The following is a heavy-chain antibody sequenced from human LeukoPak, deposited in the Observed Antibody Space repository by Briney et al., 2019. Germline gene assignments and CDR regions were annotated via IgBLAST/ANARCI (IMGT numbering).Heavy chain of an antibody. CDR3: ARGDYDFWSGYYRSWFDP. CDR2: IYYSGST. V-gene: IGHV4-59*01. D-gene: IGHD3-3*01. Sequence: SETLSLTCKVSGGSLSSYYWSWMRQPPGKGLEWIGDIYYSGSTNYNPHLKSRVTISGDTSKNQFSLKLSSVTAADTAVYYCARGDYDFWSGYYRSWFDPWGQGTLVTVSS. J-gene: IGHJ5*02. CDR1: GGSLSSYY.